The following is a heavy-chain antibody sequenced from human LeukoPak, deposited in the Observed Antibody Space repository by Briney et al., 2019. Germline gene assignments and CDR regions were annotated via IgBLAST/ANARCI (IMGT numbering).Heavy chain of an antibody. V-gene: IGHV4-30-4*01. J-gene: IGHJ2*01. CDR3: ARGSIYYWSFDL. Sequence: PSETLSLTCTVSGGSISSGDYYWSWIRQPPGKGLEWIGYIYYSGSTYYNPSLKSRVTISVDRSKNQFSLKLSAVTAADTAVYYCARGSIYYWSFDLWGRGTLVTVSS. CDR1: GGSISSGDYY. CDR2: IYYSGST. D-gene: IGHD2/OR15-2a*01.